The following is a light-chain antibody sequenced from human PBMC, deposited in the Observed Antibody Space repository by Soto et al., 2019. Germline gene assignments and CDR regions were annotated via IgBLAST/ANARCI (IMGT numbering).Light chain of an antibody. J-gene: IGKJ4*01. CDR3: QQFNEYTLT. CDR2: HAS. Sequence: DIQITQSPSTLSASIGDRVTLACRASQGISNWLAWYQQKPGKAPKLLIFHASSLESGVPSRVSGSGAGTEFTRTVSSLQAEDSETDYCQQFNEYTLTFGGGTKVDIK. V-gene: IGKV1-5*01. CDR1: QGISNW.